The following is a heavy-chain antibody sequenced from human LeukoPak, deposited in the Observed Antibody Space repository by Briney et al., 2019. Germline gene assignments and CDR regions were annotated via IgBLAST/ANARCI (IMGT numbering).Heavy chain of an antibody. CDR3: ARVGSHRDFDY. CDR2: IYYSGST. D-gene: IGHD2-15*01. Sequence: SETLSLTCTVSGGSISSYYWSWIRQPPGKGLEWIGYIYYSGSTNYNPSLKSRVTISVDTSKNQFSLKLSSVTAADTAVYYCARVGSHRDFDYWGQGTLVTVSS. J-gene: IGHJ4*02. V-gene: IGHV4-59*12. CDR1: GGSISSYY.